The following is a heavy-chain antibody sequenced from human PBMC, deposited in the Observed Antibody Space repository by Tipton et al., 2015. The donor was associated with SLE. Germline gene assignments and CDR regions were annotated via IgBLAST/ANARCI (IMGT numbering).Heavy chain of an antibody. CDR3: ARGNRAEEELDL. CDR2: IYYSGST. J-gene: IGHJ4*02. D-gene: IGHD1-1*01. CDR1: GGSISSFY. V-gene: IGHV4-59*01. Sequence: TLSLTCTVSGGSISSFYWSWIRQPPGKGLEWIGYIYYSGSTNYNPSLKSRVTISVDTSKNQFSLKLSSVTAADTAVYFCARGNRAEEELDLWGQGTLVTVSS.